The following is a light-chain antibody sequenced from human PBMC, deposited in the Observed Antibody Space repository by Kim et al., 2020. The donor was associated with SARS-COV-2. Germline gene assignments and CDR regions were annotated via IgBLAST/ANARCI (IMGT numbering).Light chain of an antibody. V-gene: IGLV2-14*01. CDR1: SSDIGAYNY. J-gene: IGLJ2*01. Sequence: QSITVSCTGTSSDIGAYNYVYWYQQHPGKAPKLMIYEVTYRPSGVSNRFSGSKSGNTASLTISGLQTDDEADYYCTSYTNSGAFVLFGGGTQLTVL. CDR3: TSYTNSGAFVL. CDR2: EVT.